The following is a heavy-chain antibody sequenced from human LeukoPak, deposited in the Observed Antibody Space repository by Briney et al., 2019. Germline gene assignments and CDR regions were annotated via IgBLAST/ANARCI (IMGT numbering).Heavy chain of an antibody. CDR3: ARGARRSASGDYFDY. D-gene: IGHD6-25*01. Sequence: GASVKVSCKASGYTFTNYYIHWVRQAPGQGLEWMGIINPSGGTTSYAQKFQGRVTVTRDMSTSTVFMELSSLRSEDTAVYYCARGARRSASGDYFDYWGQGTLVTVSS. CDR2: INPSGGTT. J-gene: IGHJ4*02. CDR1: GYTFTNYY. V-gene: IGHV1-46*01.